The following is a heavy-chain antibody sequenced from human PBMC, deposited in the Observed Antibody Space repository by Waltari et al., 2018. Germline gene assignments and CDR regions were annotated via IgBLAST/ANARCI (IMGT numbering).Heavy chain of an antibody. V-gene: IGHV3-48*03. CDR1: AFTFSSYE. CDR2: ISSSGSNI. J-gene: IGHJ6*02. CDR3: ARLLTFHMDV. Sequence: EVQLVESGGGLVQPGGSLRLSCAASAFTFSSYEMNWVRQAPGKGLEWVSYISSSGSNIYYADSVKGRFTISRDNAKNSLYLQMNSLRAEDTAVYYCARLLTFHMDVWGQGTTVTVSS. D-gene: IGHD1-20*01.